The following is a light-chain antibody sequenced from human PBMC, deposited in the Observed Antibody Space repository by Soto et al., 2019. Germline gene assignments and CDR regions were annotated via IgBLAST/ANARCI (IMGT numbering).Light chain of an antibody. CDR3: QQYDSSSGT. J-gene: IGKJ5*01. V-gene: IGKV3D-15*01. CDR1: QSVSSN. CDR2: ATS. Sequence: EIVMTQSPATLSVSPGERATLSCRASQSVSSNLAWYQQKPGQAPRLLIYATSTRATGIPDRFSASGSGTDFTLTISRLEPEDFAVYYCQQYDSSSGTFGQGTRLEIK.